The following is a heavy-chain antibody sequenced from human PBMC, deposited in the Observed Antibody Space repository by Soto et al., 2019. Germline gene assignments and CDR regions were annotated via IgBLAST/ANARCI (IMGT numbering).Heavy chain of an antibody. CDR1: VGSISVYY. CDR3: ARRYGTTFDY. D-gene: IGHD1-7*01. Sequence: PSETLPLTCTVSVGSISVYYWAWIRQPPGKGLEWIGYIYYSGSTNYNPSLKSRVTISVDTSKNQFSLKLSSVTAADTAVYYCARRYGTTFDYWGQGTLVTVSS. J-gene: IGHJ4*02. CDR2: IYYSGST. V-gene: IGHV4-59*01.